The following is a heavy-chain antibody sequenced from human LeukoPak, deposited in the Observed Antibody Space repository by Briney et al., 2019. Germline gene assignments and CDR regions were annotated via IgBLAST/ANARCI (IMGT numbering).Heavy chain of an antibody. J-gene: IGHJ4*02. D-gene: IGHD2-15*01. V-gene: IGHV4-34*01. CDR1: GGSFSGYY. Sequence: PSETLSLTCAVYGGSFSGYYWSWIRQPPGKGLEWIGEINHSGSTNYNPSLKSRVTISVDTSKNQFSLKLSSVTAADTAVYYCARARRNIVVVVAATRHIDYWGQGTLVTVSS. CDR2: INHSGST. CDR3: ARARRNIVVVVAATRHIDY.